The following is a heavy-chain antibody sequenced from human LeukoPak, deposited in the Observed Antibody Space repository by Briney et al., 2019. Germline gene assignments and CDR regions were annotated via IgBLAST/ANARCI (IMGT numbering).Heavy chain of an antibody. V-gene: IGHV3-15*01. CDR2: IKSKTDGGAT. J-gene: IGHJ4*02. Sequence: NAGGSLRLSCADSGLSFKNARMSWIRQAPGKGLEWVGRIKSKTDGGATDYAAPVKGRFTISRDDSKNTLYLQMNNLKTEDTAVYYCPSSWARWGQGPLVTVAS. CDR3: PSSWAR. D-gene: IGHD3-16*01. CDR1: GLSFKNAR.